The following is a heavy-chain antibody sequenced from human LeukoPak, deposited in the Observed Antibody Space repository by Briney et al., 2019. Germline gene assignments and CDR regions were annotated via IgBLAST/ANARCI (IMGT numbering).Heavy chain of an antibody. CDR3: AKTLADP. CDR1: GVSSSSSY. Sequence: KPSETLSLTCTVSGVSSSSSYWSWIRQPPGKGLEWIGYIFYTGDSNHNPSFKSRVSISLDTSKDQISLKLSSVTAADTAVYYCAKTLADPWGQGTLVTVSS. V-gene: IGHV4-59*08. J-gene: IGHJ5*02. CDR2: IFYTGDS.